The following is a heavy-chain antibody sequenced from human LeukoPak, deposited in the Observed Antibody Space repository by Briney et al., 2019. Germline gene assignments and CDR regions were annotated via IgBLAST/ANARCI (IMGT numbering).Heavy chain of an antibody. CDR3: ARQIASAGTAGFDF. V-gene: IGHV4-4*07. Sequence: SETLSLTCTVPGGSISSYYWSCLRQPAGKGLEWIGRIYSTGSTNYNPSLKSRVTMSVDTSKNQFSLRLRSVTAADTAVYYCARQIASAGTAGFDFWGQGALVTVSS. CDR1: GGSISSYY. CDR2: IYSTGST. D-gene: IGHD6-13*01. J-gene: IGHJ4*02.